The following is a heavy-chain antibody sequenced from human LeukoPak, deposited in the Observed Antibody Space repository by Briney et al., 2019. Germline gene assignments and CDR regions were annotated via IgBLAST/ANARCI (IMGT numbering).Heavy chain of an antibody. CDR1: GFTFSTYW. CDR2: IKRDGSEK. Sequence: GGSLRLSCAASGFTFSTYWMAWVLQAPGKGPEWVANIKRDGSEKYYVESVKGRFTISRDNAKNSLFLQMNSLTAEDTSIYYCARDSSGNLDYWGQGALVTVSS. D-gene: IGHD1-26*01. V-gene: IGHV3-7*01. J-gene: IGHJ4*02. CDR3: ARDSSGNLDY.